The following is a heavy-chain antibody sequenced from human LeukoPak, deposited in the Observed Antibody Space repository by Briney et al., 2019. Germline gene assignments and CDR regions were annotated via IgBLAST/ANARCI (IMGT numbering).Heavy chain of an antibody. CDR1: GGSFSGYY. V-gene: IGHV4-34*01. CDR3: ARVRISGYCSSTSCYKGGLLDY. D-gene: IGHD2-2*02. Sequence: PSETLSLTCAVYGGSFSGYYWSWIRQPPGKGLEWIGEINHSGSTNYNPSLKSRVTISVDTSKNQFSLKLSSVTAADTAVYYCARVRISGYCSSTSCYKGGLLDYWGQGTLVTVFS. J-gene: IGHJ4*02. CDR2: INHSGST.